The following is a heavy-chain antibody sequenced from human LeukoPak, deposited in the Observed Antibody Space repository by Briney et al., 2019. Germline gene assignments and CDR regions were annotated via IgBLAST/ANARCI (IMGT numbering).Heavy chain of an antibody. V-gene: IGHV1-2*06. Sequence: ASVKVSCKASGGTFSSYAISWVRQAPGQGLEWMGRINPNSGGTNYAQKFQGRVTMTRDTSISTAYMELSRLRSDDTAVYYCAVVPAAILSNVYWGQGTLVTVSS. CDR1: GGTFSSYA. CDR2: INPNSGGT. D-gene: IGHD2-2*01. CDR3: AVVPAAILSNVY. J-gene: IGHJ4*02.